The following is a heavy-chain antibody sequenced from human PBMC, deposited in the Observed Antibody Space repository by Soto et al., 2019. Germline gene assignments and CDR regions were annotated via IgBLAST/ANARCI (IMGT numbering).Heavy chain of an antibody. CDR2: INSDGSST. CDR1: GFTFSSYW. Sequence: EVQLVESGGGLVQPGGSLRLSCAASGFTFSSYWMHWVRQAPGKGLVWVSRINSDGSSTSYADSVKGRFTISRDNAKNTLYLQMNSLRAEDTAVYYCARAYCSGGSCLAPGRRWYSGSYNYFDYWGQGTLVTVSS. J-gene: IGHJ4*02. CDR3: ARAYCSGGSCLAPGRRWYSGSYNYFDY. D-gene: IGHD2-15*01. V-gene: IGHV3-74*01.